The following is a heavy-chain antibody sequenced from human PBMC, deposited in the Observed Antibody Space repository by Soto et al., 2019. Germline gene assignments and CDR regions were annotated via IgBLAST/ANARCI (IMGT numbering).Heavy chain of an antibody. V-gene: IGHV4-34*01. CDR3: ATMNYDFDY. D-gene: IGHD1-7*01. CDR1: GGSFSGYI. CDR2: INHSGST. J-gene: IGHJ4*02. Sequence: SETLSLTCAVHGGSFSGYIWTWIRQPPGKGLQWIGQINHSGSTYYNPSLRSRVSISVDTSKNQFSLKLSSVTAADTAVYYCATMNYDFDYWGQGTRVTVSS.